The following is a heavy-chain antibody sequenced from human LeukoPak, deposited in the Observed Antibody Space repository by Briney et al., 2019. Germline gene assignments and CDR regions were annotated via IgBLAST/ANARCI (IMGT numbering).Heavy chain of an antibody. CDR3: AKDHSGYDQYYFDY. D-gene: IGHD5-12*01. CDR1: GFTFSSYG. V-gene: IGHV3-33*06. J-gene: IGHJ4*02. Sequence: QPGRSLRLSCAASGFTFSSYGMHWVRQAPGKGLEWVAVIWYDGSNKYYADSVKGRFTISRDNSKNTLYLQMNSLRAEDTAVYYCAKDHSGYDQYYFDYWGQGTLVTVSS. CDR2: IWYDGSNK.